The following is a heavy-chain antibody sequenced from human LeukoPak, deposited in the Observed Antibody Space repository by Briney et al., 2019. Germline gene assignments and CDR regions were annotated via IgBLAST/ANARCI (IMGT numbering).Heavy chain of an antibody. J-gene: IGHJ6*02. CDR1: GYTCTSYG. D-gene: IGHD3-3*01. CDR3: ARNVLRFLEWLTMGGYGMDV. V-gene: IGHV1-18*01. CDR2: ISAYNVNT. Sequence: ASVKVSCKASGYTCTSYGISWVRQAPGQGLEWMGWISAYNVNTNYAQKLQCRVTMTTDTSTSTAYMELRSLRSDDTAVYYCARNVLRFLEWLTMGGYGMDVWAQGTTVTVSS.